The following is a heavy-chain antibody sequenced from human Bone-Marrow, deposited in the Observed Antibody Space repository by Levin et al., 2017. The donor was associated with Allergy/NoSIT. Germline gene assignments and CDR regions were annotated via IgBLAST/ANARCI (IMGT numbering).Heavy chain of an antibody. V-gene: IGHV3-9*01. Sequence: PGGSLRLSCAASGFTFDDYAMHWVRQAPGKGLEWVSGISWNSGSIGYADSVKGRFTISRDNAKNSLYLQMNSLRAEDTALYYCAKDSTRSIYYYYGMDVWGQGTTVTVSS. D-gene: IGHD2-21*01. CDR1: GFTFDDYA. CDR2: ISWNSGSI. CDR3: AKDSTRSIYYYYGMDV. J-gene: IGHJ6*02.